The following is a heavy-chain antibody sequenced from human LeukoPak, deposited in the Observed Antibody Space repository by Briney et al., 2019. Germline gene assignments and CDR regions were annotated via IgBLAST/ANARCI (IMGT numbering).Heavy chain of an antibody. CDR2: INSDGSST. J-gene: IGHJ3*02. Sequence: GGSLRLSCAASGFTFSSYWMPWVRQAPGKGLVWVSRINSDGSSTSYADSVKGRFTISRDNAKNTLYLQMNSLRAEDTAVYYCARASRDDILTGYYLGAFDIWGQGTMVTVSS. CDR3: ARASRDDILTGYYLGAFDI. D-gene: IGHD3-9*01. CDR1: GFTFSSYW. V-gene: IGHV3-74*01.